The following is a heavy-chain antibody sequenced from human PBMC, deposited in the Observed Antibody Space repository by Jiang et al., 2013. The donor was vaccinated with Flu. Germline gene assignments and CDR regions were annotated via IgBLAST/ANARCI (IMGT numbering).Heavy chain of an antibody. CDR3: ARVRGRLTYSSSWYFDY. CDR2: IIPIFGTA. Sequence: SGAEVKKPGSSVKVSCKASGGTFSSYAISWVRQAPGQGLEWMGGIIPIFGTANYAQKFQGRVTITADESTSTAYMELSSLRSEDTAVYYCARVRGRLTYSSSWYFDYWGQGTLVTVSS. V-gene: IGHV1-69*01. J-gene: IGHJ4*02. D-gene: IGHD6-13*01. CDR1: GGTFSSYA.